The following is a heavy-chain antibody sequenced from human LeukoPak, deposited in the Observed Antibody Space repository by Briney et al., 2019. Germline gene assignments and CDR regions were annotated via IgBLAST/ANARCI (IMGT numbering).Heavy chain of an antibody. CDR2: IVVGSGNT. J-gene: IGHJ6*04. V-gene: IGHV1-58*01. CDR1: GFTFTSSA. Sequence: TSVKVSCKASGFTFTSSAVQWVRQARGHRLEWIGWIVVGSGNTNYAQKFQERVTITRDMSTSTAYMELSSLRSEDTAVYYCAASSGYSYYYYVMDVWGKGTTVTVSS. D-gene: IGHD5-18*01. CDR3: AASSGYSYYYYVMDV.